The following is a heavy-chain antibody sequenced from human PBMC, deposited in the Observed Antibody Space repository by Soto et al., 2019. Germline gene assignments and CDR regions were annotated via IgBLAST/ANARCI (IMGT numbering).Heavy chain of an antibody. J-gene: IGHJ4*02. D-gene: IGHD1-26*01. CDR1: GGTFSTYA. Sequence: QVQLVQSGAEVKKPGSSVKVSCKASGGTFSTYAITWVRQAPGQGLEWLGGIIPIFGTTDYARKFQGRVTITAAESTSTVFIELSSLTSADTALYYCARGVGAYYFDYWGQGTLVTVSS. CDR2: IIPIFGTT. CDR3: ARGVGAYYFDY. V-gene: IGHV1-69*01.